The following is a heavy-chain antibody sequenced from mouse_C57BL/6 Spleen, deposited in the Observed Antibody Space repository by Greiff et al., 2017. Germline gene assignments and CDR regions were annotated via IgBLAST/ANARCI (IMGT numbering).Heavy chain of an antibody. CDR3: AREDYYGSSYRDFDV. CDR2: IDPSDSET. V-gene: IGHV1-52*01. D-gene: IGHD1-1*01. Sequence: QVQLQQPGAELVRPGSSVKLSCKASGYTFTSYWMHWVKQRPIQGLEWIGNIDPSDSETHYNQKFKDKATLTVDKSSSTAYMQLSSLTSEDSAVYYGAREDYYGSSYRDFDVWGTGTTVTVSS. CDR1: GYTFTSYW. J-gene: IGHJ1*03.